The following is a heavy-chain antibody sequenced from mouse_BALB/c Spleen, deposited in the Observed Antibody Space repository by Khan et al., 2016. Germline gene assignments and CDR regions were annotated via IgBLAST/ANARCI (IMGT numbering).Heavy chain of an antibody. D-gene: IGHD2-3*01. CDR1: GDSITSGY. CDR3: TRYDGYYFDY. V-gene: IGHV3-8*02. J-gene: IGHJ2*01. CDR2: ISYSGDT. Sequence: EVKLLESGPSFVKPSQTLSLTCSVTGDSITSGYWNWIRKFPGNKLEYMGYISYSGDTYYNPSLKSRISITRDTSKNQYYLQLNSVTTEDTATYFCTRYDGYYFDYWGQGTTLTVSS.